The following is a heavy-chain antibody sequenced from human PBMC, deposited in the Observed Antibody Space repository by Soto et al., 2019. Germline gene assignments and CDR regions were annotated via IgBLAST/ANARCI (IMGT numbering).Heavy chain of an antibody. CDR3: AKEGGYEGFWSGYHSYYMDV. CDR2: ISGSGGST. D-gene: IGHD3-3*01. V-gene: IGHV3-23*01. J-gene: IGHJ6*03. Sequence: GGSLRLSCAASGFTFSSYAMSWVRQAPGKGLEWVSAISGSGGSTYYADSVKGRFTISRDNSKNTLYLQMNSLRAEDTAVYYCAKEGGYEGFWSGYHSYYMDVWGKGTTVTVSS. CDR1: GFTFSSYA.